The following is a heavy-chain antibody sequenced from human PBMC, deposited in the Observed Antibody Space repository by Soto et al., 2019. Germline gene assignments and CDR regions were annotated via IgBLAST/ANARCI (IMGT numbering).Heavy chain of an antibody. J-gene: IGHJ4*02. D-gene: IGHD4-17*01. V-gene: IGHV3-33*01. CDR1: GFAFSGYG. CDR2: IWYDGSKT. CDR3: VRDPATVTSYFDY. Sequence: AGGSLRLSCAASGFAFSGYGMHWVRQAPGKGLEWVALIWYDGSKTYHADSVKGRFAISRDDSKSTLFLQMSSLRVDDTAVYYCVRDPATVTSYFDYWGQGALVTVSS.